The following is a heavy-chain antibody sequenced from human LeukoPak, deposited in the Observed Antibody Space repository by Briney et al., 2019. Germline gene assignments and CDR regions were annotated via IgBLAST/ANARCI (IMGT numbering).Heavy chain of an antibody. CDR3: AAVLITMVRGVMNYFDY. J-gene: IGHJ4*02. D-gene: IGHD3-10*01. CDR1: GFTFTSSA. V-gene: IGHV1-58*02. Sequence: PVKVSCKASGFTFTSSAMQWVRQARGQRLEWIGWIVVGSGNTNYAQKFQERVTITRDMSTSTAYMELSSLRSEDTAVYYCAAVLITMVRGVMNYFDYWGQGTLVTVSS. CDR2: IVVGSGNT.